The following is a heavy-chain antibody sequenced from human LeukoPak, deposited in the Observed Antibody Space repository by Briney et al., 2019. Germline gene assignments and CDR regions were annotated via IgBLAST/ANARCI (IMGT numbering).Heavy chain of an antibody. CDR2: IYTSGNT. CDR3: ATDNSYGSGSYYT. CDR1: GGSISSHY. Sequence: KPSETLSLTCTVSGGSISSHYWSWIRQPAGKGLEWIGRIYTSGNTNYNPSLKSRVTMSVDTSKNQFSLKLSSVTAADTAVYYCATDNSYGSGSYYTWGQGTLVTVSS. J-gene: IGHJ4*02. D-gene: IGHD3-10*01. V-gene: IGHV4-4*07.